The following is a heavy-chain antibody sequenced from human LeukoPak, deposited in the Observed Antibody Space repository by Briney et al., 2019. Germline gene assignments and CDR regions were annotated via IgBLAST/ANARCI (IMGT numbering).Heavy chain of an antibody. CDR3: AREGRLAPWLVPGGWFDP. CDR1: GYSFSSSG. Sequence: GASVKVSCKASGYSFSSSGINWVRQAPGHGLEWMGWTSASNGNTDYAQNFQGRVTMTTDTSTSTAYMELKSLRSDDTAVYYCAREGRLAPWLVPGGWFDPWGQGTLVTVSS. V-gene: IGHV1-18*01. J-gene: IGHJ5*02. CDR2: TSASNGNT. D-gene: IGHD6-19*01.